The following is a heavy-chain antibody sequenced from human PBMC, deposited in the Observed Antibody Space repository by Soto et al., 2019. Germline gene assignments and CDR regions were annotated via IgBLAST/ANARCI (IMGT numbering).Heavy chain of an antibody. D-gene: IGHD2-15*01. Sequence: QVQLVESGGGVVQPGRSLRLSCAASGFTFSRYGFHWVRQAPGKGLEWVAVIWYDGSKKYYADSVKGRFTVSRDDSQNTLFRQMNNLRAEDTAMYYCTRDECSGGSCYLNDDWGQGTLVTVSS. CDR3: TRDECSGGSCYLNDD. CDR2: IWYDGSKK. V-gene: IGHV3-33*01. J-gene: IGHJ4*02. CDR1: GFTFSRYG.